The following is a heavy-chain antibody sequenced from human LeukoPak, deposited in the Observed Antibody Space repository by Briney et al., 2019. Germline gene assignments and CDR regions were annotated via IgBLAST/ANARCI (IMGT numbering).Heavy chain of an antibody. CDR3: ARDRGSYGFDP. J-gene: IGHJ5*02. Sequence: VASVKVSCKASGYTFTDYYMHWVRQAPGQGLEWMGWINPNSGGTNYAQKFQGRVTMTRDTSISTAYMELSRLRSDDTAVYYCARDRGSYGFDPWGQGTLVTVSS. CDR2: INPNSGGT. CDR1: GYTFTDYY. V-gene: IGHV1-2*02. D-gene: IGHD3-16*01.